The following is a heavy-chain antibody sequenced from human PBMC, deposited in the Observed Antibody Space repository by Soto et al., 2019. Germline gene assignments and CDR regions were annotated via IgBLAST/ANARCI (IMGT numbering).Heavy chain of an antibody. CDR3: AREPPTCGSDCYFLES. CDR2: IGADGGST. CDR1: GFNFSYYA. V-gene: IGHV3-64*01. D-gene: IGHD2-21*02. J-gene: IGHJ4*02. Sequence: GGSLRLSCAVAGFNFSYYAMHWVRQAPGKGLEYVSVIGADGGSTYYANSVKGRFTISRDNSKNTLYLQMGSLRAEDMAVYYCAREPPTCGSDCYFLESWGQGTLVTVSS.